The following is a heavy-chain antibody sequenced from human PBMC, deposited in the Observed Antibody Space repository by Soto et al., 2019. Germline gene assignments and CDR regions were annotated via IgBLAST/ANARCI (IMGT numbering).Heavy chain of an antibody. J-gene: IGHJ5*02. Sequence: QVQLVESGGGVVQPGRSLRLSCAASGFTFSSYGMHWVSQAPGKGLEWVAVISYDGSNKYYAGSVKGRFTISRDNSKNTLYLQMNSLRAEDTAVYYCAKDQPWFDPWGQGTLVTVSS. CDR1: GFTFSSYG. V-gene: IGHV3-30*18. CDR3: AKDQPWFDP. CDR2: ISYDGSNK.